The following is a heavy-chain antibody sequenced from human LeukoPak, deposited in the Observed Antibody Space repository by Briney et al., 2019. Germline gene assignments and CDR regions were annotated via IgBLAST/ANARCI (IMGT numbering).Heavy chain of an antibody. CDR1: GGSISSYY. CDR2: IYYSGST. J-gene: IGHJ4*02. CDR3: ASFLAGSSGYYTPDY. D-gene: IGHD3-22*01. V-gene: IGHV4-59*01. Sequence: SETLSLTCTVSGGSISSYYWSWIRQPPGKGLEWIGYIYYSGSTNYNPSPKSRVTISVDTSKDQFSLKLSSVTAADTAVYYCASFLAGSSGYYTPDYWGQGTLVTVSS.